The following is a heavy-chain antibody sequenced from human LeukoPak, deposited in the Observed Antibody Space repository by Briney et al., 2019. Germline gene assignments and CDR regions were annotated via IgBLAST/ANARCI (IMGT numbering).Heavy chain of an antibody. J-gene: IGHJ3*01. V-gene: IGHV3-74*01. CDR2: IYTDGRTT. Sequence: PGGSLRPSCAASGLTFSNYWMHWVRQAPGKGLEWVSLIYTDGRTTFYADSVQGRFTISRDNARNTLYLQMNSLRAGDTAVYYCASLSGSRGSAFDVWGQGTMVTVSS. D-gene: IGHD1-26*01. CDR3: ASLSGSRGSAFDV. CDR1: GLTFSNYW.